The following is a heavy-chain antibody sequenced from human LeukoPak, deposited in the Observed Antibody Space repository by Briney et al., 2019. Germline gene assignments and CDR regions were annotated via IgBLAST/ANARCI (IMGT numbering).Heavy chain of an antibody. V-gene: IGHV1-2*02. Sequence: GASVNVSCKASGYTFTGYYMHWVRQAPGQGLAWMGWINPNSGGTNYAQKFQGRVTMTRDTSISTAYMELSRLRSDDTAWYYCARDGLEATGMDVWGQGTTVTVSS. CDR3: ARDGLEATGMDV. D-gene: IGHD1-1*01. CDR1: GYTFTGYY. J-gene: IGHJ6*02. CDR2: INPNSGGT.